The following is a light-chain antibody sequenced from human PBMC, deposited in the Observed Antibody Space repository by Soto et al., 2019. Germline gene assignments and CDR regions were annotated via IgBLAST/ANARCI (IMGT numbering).Light chain of an antibody. Sequence: EVVLTQSPGTLSLSPGERATLSCRASQSISTNYLAWYQQKPGRAPKLLIYAASSRLTGIPDRFSGSGSGTDFTLTISRLEPEDFALYYCQQYGRTFGQGTRLDIK. V-gene: IGKV3-20*01. CDR2: AAS. CDR3: QQYGRT. J-gene: IGKJ5*01. CDR1: QSISTNY.